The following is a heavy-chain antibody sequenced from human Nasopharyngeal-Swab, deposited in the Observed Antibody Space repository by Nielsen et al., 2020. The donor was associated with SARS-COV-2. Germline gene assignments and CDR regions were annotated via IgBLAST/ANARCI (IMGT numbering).Heavy chain of an antibody. CDR1: GYTFTGYY. V-gene: IGHV1-2*04. J-gene: IGHJ3*02. CDR2: INPNSGGT. CDR3: ARPVATNDAFDI. Sequence: ASVKVSCKASGYTFTGYYMHWVRQAPGQGLEWMGWINPNSGGTNYAQKFQGWVTMTRDTSISTAYMELGRLRSDDPAVYYCARPVATNDAFDIWGQGTMVTVSS. D-gene: IGHD5-12*01.